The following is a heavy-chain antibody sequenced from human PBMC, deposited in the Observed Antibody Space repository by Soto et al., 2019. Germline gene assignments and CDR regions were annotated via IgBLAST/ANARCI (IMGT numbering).Heavy chain of an antibody. D-gene: IGHD2-2*01. J-gene: IGHJ2*01. CDR3: ARAAGEYANHWYFAL. V-gene: IGHV1-69*01. CDR1: GGTFSNYA. Sequence: QVQLVQSGAEVKKPGSSVKVSCKASGGTFSNYAISWARQVPGQGLEWMGGIIPIYGTANYAQKLQGRVTITADESTSTAYLELSSLGSDDTAVYYCARAAGEYANHWYFALWGRGTLVTVSS. CDR2: IIPIYGTA.